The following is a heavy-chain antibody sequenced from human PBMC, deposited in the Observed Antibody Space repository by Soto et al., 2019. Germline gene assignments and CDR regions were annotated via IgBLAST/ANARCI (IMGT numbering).Heavy chain of an antibody. V-gene: IGHV4-39*01. J-gene: IGHJ5*02. CDR3: ARRPYHGTYFS. D-gene: IGHD1-26*01. Sequence: PSETLSLTCTVSGDSVSSQNYYWGWIRQPPGKGLEWLGDIYSSGTTYYNPSLKSRVTMSVDTSKNQVSLKLTSLTAADTAVYFCARRPYHGTYFSWGQGTLVTVSS. CDR2: IYSSGTT. CDR1: GDSVSSQNYY.